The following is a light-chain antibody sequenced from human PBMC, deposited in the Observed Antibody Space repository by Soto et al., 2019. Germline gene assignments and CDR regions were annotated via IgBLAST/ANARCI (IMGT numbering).Light chain of an antibody. V-gene: IGLV1-40*01. CDR2: GNS. Sequence: QSVLTQPPSVSGAPGQRVTISCTGSSSNIGAGYDVHWYQQLPGTAPKLLIYGNSNRPSGVPDRFSGSKSGTSASLAITGLQAEDWADYCGQSYDSSLSGSVFGGGTKRTVL. CDR1: SSNIGAGYD. J-gene: IGLJ3*02. CDR3: QSYDSSLSGSV.